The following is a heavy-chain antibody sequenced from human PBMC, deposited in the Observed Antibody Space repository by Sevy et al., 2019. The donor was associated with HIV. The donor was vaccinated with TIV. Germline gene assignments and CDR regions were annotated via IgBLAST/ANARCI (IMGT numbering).Heavy chain of an antibody. CDR2: MTSSGSYI. Sequence: GGSLRLSCAASGFTFSTSTMNWVRQAPGKGLEWVSFMTSSGSYILYADSVKGRFTMSRDNAKYSVFLQMNSLRVEDSAVYYCVRDGWNYWGQGTVVTVSS. D-gene: IGHD2-15*01. CDR1: GFTFSTST. CDR3: VRDGWNY. V-gene: IGHV3-21*01. J-gene: IGHJ4*02.